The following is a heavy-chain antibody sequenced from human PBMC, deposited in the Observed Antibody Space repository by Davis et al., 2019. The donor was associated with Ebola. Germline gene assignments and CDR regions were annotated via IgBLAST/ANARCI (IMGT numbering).Heavy chain of an antibody. CDR1: GGSFSGYY. D-gene: IGHD3-3*01. CDR2: INHSGST. V-gene: IGHV4-34*01. Sequence: SQTLSLTCAVYGGSFSGYYWSWIRQPPGKGLEWIGEINHSGSTNYNPSLKSRVTISVDTSKNQFSLKLSSVTAADTAVYYCARHPIFGVVRPHYYGMDVWGQGTTVTVSS. CDR3: ARHPIFGVVRPHYYGMDV. J-gene: IGHJ6*02.